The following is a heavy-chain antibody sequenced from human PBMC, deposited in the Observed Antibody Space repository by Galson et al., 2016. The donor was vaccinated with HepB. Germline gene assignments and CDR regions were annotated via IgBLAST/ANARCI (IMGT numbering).Heavy chain of an antibody. CDR2: VSFDGNNK. J-gene: IGHJ4*02. CDR1: GFTFSSYA. V-gene: IGHV3-30-3*01. CDR3: ARRADYGDY. Sequence: SLRLSCAASGFTFSSYAMHWVRQAPGKGLEWVAVVSFDGNNKFYADSLKGRFTIPRDNSGNTLYLQMNSLRPEDTAMYYCARRADYGDYWGQGTLVTVS.